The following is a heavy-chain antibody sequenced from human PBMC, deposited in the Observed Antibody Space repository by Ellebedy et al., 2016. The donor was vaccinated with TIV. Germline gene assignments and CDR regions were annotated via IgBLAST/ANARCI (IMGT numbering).Heavy chain of an antibody. Sequence: SVKGRFTISRDNSKNTLYPQMNSLRPEDTAVYLCASGPRSDYYDTSGYYYPFDYWGQGTLVTVSS. D-gene: IGHD3-22*01. CDR3: ASGPRSDYYDTSGYYYPFDY. J-gene: IGHJ4*02. V-gene: IGHV3-30*01.